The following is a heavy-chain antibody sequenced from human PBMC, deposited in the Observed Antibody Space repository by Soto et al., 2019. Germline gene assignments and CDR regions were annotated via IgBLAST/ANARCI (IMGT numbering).Heavy chain of an antibody. CDR2: MNPNSGNT. Sequence: QVQLVQSGADVKKPGASVKVSCKASGYTFTSYDINWVRQATGQGLEWMGWMNPNSGNTGYAQKFQGRVTMTRNTSISKADIELSSLSSEDTAVYYCARDPLQQLDGGYWGQGTLVTVSS. V-gene: IGHV1-8*01. D-gene: IGHD6-13*01. CDR1: GYTFTSYD. J-gene: IGHJ4*02. CDR3: ARDPLQQLDGGY.